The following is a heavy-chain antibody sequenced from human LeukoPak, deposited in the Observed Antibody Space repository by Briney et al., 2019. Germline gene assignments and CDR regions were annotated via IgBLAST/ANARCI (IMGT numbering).Heavy chain of an antibody. J-gene: IGHJ3*02. Sequence: SETLSLTCTVSGGSISSSSYYWGWIRQPPGKGLEWIGSIYYSGSTYYNPSLKSRVTISVDTSKNQFSLKLSSVTAADTAVYYCARGRWSMVRGVNDAFDIWGQGTMVTVSS. V-gene: IGHV4-39*07. CDR1: GGSISSSSYY. CDR2: IYYSGST. CDR3: ARGRWSMVRGVNDAFDI. D-gene: IGHD3-10*01.